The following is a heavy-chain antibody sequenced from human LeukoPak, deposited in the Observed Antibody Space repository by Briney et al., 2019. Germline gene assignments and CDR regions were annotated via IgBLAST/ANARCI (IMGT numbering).Heavy chain of an antibody. V-gene: IGHV4-59*01. CDR3: ARDQLAALDY. D-gene: IGHD2-15*01. J-gene: IGHJ4*02. CDR2: IYYSGST. Sequence: SETPSLTCTVSGGSISSYYWSWIRQPPGKGLEWIGYIYYSGSTNYNPSLKSRVTISVDTSKNQFSLKLSSVTAADTAVYYCARDQLAALDYWGQGTLVTVSS. CDR1: GGSISSYY.